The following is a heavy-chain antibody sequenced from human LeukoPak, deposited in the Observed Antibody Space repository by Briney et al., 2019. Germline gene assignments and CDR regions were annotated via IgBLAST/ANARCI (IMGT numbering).Heavy chain of an antibody. D-gene: IGHD1-26*01. CDR3: ARDSGSYSDY. J-gene: IGHJ4*02. CDR2: ISAYNGNT. CDR1: GYTFTGYY. V-gene: IGHV1-18*04. Sequence: ASVKVSCKASGYTFTGYYMHWVRQAPGQGLEWMGWISAYNGNTNYAQKLQGRVTMTTDTSTSTAYMELRSLRSDDTAVYYCARDSGSYSDYWGQGTLVTVSS.